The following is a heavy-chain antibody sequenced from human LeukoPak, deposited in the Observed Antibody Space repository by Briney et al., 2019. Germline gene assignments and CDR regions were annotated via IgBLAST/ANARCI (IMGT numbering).Heavy chain of an antibody. CDR3: AKGYGLRRVNNWFDP. CDR2: INGDESST. J-gene: IGHJ5*02. Sequence: PGGSLRLSCAASAFTFNTYWMHWVRQVPGRGLEWVSRINGDESSTNYADSVKGQFTISRDNSKNTLYLQVNSLRAEDTAVYYYAKGYGLRRVNNWFDPWGQGTLVTVSS. CDR1: AFTFNTYW. V-gene: IGHV3-74*01. D-gene: IGHD5-18*01.